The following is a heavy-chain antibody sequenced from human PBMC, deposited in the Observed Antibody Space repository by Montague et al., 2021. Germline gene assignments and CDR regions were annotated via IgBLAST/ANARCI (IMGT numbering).Heavy chain of an antibody. CDR2: IFYSGNT. CDR1: GGSISSGGYY. CDR3: ARAEDYYGSGSYLGFDY. V-gene: IGHV4-31*03. J-gene: IGHJ4*02. Sequence: TLSLTCTVSGGSISSGGYYWSWIRQLPGKGLERIGYIFYSGNTYYNPSLKSRVTISVDTSKNQFSLKLSSVTAADTAVYYCARAEDYYGSGSYLGFDYWGQGTLVTVSS. D-gene: IGHD3-10*01.